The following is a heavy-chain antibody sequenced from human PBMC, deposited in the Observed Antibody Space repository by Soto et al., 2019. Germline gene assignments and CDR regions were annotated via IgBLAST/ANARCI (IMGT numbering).Heavy chain of an antibody. Sequence: QVQLQESGPGLVKPSETLSLTCTVSGGSVSSGSYYWSWIRQPPGKGLEWIGYIYYSGSTNYNPSLKSRVTISVDTSKNQFSLKLSSVTAADTAVYYCARDQGYGMDVWGQGTTVTVSS. J-gene: IGHJ6*02. CDR2: IYYSGST. CDR1: GGSVSSGSYY. V-gene: IGHV4-61*01. CDR3: ARDQGYGMDV.